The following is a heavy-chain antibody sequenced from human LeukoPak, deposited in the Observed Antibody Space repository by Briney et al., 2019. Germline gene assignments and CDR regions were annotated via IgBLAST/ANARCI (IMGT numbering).Heavy chain of an antibody. CDR2: IYYSGST. D-gene: IGHD6-19*01. J-gene: IGHJ4*02. CDR3: ARGGYSSGWYKY. Sequence: SETLSLTCTVSGGSISSYYWSWIRQPPGKGLEWIGYIYYSGSTNYNPSLKSRVTISVDTSKNQFSLKLSSVTAADTAVYYCARGGYSSGWYKYWGQGTLVTVSS. V-gene: IGHV4-59*12. CDR1: GGSISSYY.